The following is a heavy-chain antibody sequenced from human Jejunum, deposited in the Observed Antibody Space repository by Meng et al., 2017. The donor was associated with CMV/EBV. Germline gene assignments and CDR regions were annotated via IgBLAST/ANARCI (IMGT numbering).Heavy chain of an antibody. CDR3: AREWSGSYDY. CDR2: IIPNTGDA. D-gene: IGHD1-26*01. V-gene: IGHV1-2*02. J-gene: IGHJ4*02. CDR1: GYTFIGHY. Sequence: CKAAGYTFIGHYIHWVRQAPGQGLEWMGLIIPNTGDAHYAQKFQGRVTMTTDTSISTAYMELTRLTSDDTAVYYCAREWSGSYDYWGQGALVTVSS.